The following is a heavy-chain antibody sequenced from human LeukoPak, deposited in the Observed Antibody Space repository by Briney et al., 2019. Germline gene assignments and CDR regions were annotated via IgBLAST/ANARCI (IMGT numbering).Heavy chain of an antibody. V-gene: IGHV1-2*02. CDR3: ARDAPTVVVPAALLYYYYGMDV. J-gene: IGHJ6*02. CDR2: INPNSGGT. CDR1: GYTFTGYY. D-gene: IGHD2-2*01. Sequence: ASVKVSCKASGYTFTGYYMHWVRQAPGQGLEWMGWINPNSGGTNYAQKFQGRVTMTRDTSISTAYMELSRLRSDDTAVYYCARDAPTVVVPAALLYYYYGMDVWGQGTTVTVSS.